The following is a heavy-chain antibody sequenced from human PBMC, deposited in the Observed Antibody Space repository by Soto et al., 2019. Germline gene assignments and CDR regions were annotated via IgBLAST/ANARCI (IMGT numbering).Heavy chain of an antibody. D-gene: IGHD4-17*01. Sequence: ASETLSLTCSILGDSISDTRFYWGWVRQSPEKGLEWIGSISHDGHAYYNPSLKSRVTLFADTSRNQFSLTMKSVTVADTVLYFCARQFYGYYLGRNWFYSRGQGALVPVSS. CDR3: ARQFYGYYLGRNWFYS. CDR1: GDSISDTRFY. J-gene: IGHJ5*01. CDR2: ISHDGHA. V-gene: IGHV4-39*01.